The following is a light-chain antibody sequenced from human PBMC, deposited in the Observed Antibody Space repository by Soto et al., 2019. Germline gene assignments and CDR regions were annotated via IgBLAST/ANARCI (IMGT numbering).Light chain of an antibody. V-gene: IGKV1-39*01. CDR3: QQTDRPPFT. Sequence: DIQMTQSPSSLSASVGDTVTITCRASQRIGRLLSWYQQQPGKAPKLLIYDGFTLQGGVPSRFSGSGSGTDFTLTIGSLQPEDFTTYSCQQTDRPPFTFGPGTKVDVK. CDR1: QRIGRL. CDR2: DGF. J-gene: IGKJ3*01.